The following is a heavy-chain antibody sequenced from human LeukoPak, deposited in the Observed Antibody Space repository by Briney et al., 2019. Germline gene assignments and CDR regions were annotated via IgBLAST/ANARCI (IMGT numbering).Heavy chain of an antibody. CDR1: GYSFTSYW. CDR3: ARRRTLSYYYDSSGHYPGWFDY. D-gene: IGHD3-22*01. J-gene: IGHJ4*02. CDR2: IYPGDSNT. Sequence: GESLKISCKGSGYSFTSYWIGWMRQMAGKGLDWMGLIYPGDSNTRYSPSFQGQVTISADKSISTAYLQWSSLKASDTAMFYCARRRTLSYYYDSSGHYPGWFDYWGQGTLVTVSS. V-gene: IGHV5-51*01.